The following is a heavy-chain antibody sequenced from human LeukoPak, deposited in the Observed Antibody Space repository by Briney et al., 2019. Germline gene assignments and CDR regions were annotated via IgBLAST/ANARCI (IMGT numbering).Heavy chain of an antibody. D-gene: IGHD6-13*01. J-gene: IGHJ4*02. Sequence: ASVKVSCKASGYTFTSYAMNWVRQAPGQGLEWMGWINTNTGNPTYAQGFTGRFVFSLDTSVSTAYLQISSLKAEDTAVYYCARGVRARIAAALFWVFDYWGQGTLVTVSS. CDR1: GYTFTSYA. V-gene: IGHV7-4-1*02. CDR3: ARGVRARIAAALFWVFDY. CDR2: INTNTGNP.